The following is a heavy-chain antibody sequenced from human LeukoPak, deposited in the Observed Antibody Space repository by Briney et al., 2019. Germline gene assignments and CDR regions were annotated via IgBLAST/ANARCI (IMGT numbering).Heavy chain of an antibody. Sequence: GGSLRLSCAASGFTFSSYWMHWVRQVPEKGLVWVSRINSDGFSISYADSVKGRFTISRDNGKNTLYLQMNSLRAEDTAVYYCAKDHESDGYPCLDHWGLGTLVTVSS. CDR2: INSDGFSI. V-gene: IGHV3-74*01. CDR1: GFTFSSYW. J-gene: IGHJ4*02. D-gene: IGHD3-22*01. CDR3: AKDHESDGYPCLDH.